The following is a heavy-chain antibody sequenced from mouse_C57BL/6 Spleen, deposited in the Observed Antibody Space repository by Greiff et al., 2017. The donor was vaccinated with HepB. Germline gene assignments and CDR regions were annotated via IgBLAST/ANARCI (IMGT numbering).Heavy chain of an antibody. CDR1: GFSLTSYG. V-gene: IGHV2-5*01. CDR2: IWRGGST. Sequence: VKLVESGPGLVQPSQSLSITCTVSGFSLTSYGVHWVRQSPGKGLEWLGVIWRGGSTDYNAAFMSRLSITKDNSKSQVFFKMNSLQADDTAIYYCAKEEKSGGFFDYWGQGTTLTVSS. J-gene: IGHJ2*01. CDR3: AKEEKSGGFFDY.